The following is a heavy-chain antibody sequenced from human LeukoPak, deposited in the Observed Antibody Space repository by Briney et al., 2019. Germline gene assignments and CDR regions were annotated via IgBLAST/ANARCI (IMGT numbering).Heavy chain of an antibody. Sequence: SETLSLICTVSSASISSYYWSWIRQPPGKGLEWIGYIYYSGSTNYNPSLKSRVTISVDTSKNQFSLKLSSVTAADTAVYYCARATDYYDSSGYRHAFDIWGQGTMVTVSS. CDR3: ARATDYYDSSGYRHAFDI. CDR2: IYYSGST. V-gene: IGHV4-59*01. J-gene: IGHJ3*02. CDR1: SASISSYY. D-gene: IGHD3-22*01.